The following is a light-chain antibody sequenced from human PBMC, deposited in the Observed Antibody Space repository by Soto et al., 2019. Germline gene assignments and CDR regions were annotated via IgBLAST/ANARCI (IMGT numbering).Light chain of an antibody. Sequence: EIVLTQSPATLSSFPGDRVTLSCSASQSINTRLAWYQHRPGQAPRLLIYQPSIRAAGIPARFSASGSGTDFTLTTSDVQPEDFALYYCHQRQSWPRTFGQGTKVDI. V-gene: IGKV3-11*01. CDR1: QSINTR. CDR2: QPS. J-gene: IGKJ1*01. CDR3: HQRQSWPRT.